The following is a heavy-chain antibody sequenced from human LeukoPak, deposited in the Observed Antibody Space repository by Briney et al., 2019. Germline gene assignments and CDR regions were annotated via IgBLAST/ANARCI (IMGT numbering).Heavy chain of an antibody. Sequence: GGSLRLSCAASGFTFSNAWMSWVRQAPGKGLEWVGRIKSKTDGGTTDYAAPVKGRFTISRDDSKNTLYLQMNSLRAEDTAVYYCARDYMVRGVIITYYYGMDVWGQGTTVTVSS. J-gene: IGHJ6*02. CDR3: ARDYMVRGVIITYYYGMDV. D-gene: IGHD3-10*01. CDR1: GFTFSNAW. V-gene: IGHV3-15*01. CDR2: IKSKTDGGTT.